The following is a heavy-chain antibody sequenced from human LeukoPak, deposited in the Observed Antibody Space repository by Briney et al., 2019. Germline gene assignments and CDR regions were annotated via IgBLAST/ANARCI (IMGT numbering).Heavy chain of an antibody. CDR1: GFTFNYYW. V-gene: IGHV3-7*01. Sequence: PGGSLRLSCAASGFTFNYYWMSWVRQAPGKGLEWVANIKQDGSEKYYVDSVKGRFTISRDSAKNSLYLQMNSLRAEDTAVYYCARGFGEWLRFDCWGQGTLVTVSS. D-gene: IGHD5-12*01. CDR2: IKQDGSEK. CDR3: ARGFGEWLRFDC. J-gene: IGHJ4*02.